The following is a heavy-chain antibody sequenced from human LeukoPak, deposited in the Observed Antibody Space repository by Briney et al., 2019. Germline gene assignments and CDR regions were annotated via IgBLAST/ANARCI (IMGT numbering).Heavy chain of an antibody. CDR2: IHYTGSH. J-gene: IGHJ3*02. Sequence: PSETLSLTCTVSVRSFGTYYWRCIRQPPRKGLEWIRYIHYTGSHNHNPSLKSRVTISEETPNNHFSLTLNSLTTADHAGVYCGTIHVGGGYYTNDGFDIWGQGTMVTVSS. CDR3: GTIHVGGGYYTNDGFDI. D-gene: IGHD3-3*01. CDR1: VRSFGTYY. V-gene: IGHV4-59*12.